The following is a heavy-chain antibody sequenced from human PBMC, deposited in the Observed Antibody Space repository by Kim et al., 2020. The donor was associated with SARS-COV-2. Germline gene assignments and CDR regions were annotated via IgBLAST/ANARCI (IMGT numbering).Heavy chain of an antibody. Sequence: SETLSLTCTVSGGSISSSSYYWGWIRQPPGKGLEWIGSIYYSGSTYYNPSLKSRVTISVDTSKNQFSLRLSSVTAADTAVYYCARLRRGRLDYWGQGTLV. J-gene: IGHJ4*02. CDR3: ARLRRGRLDY. V-gene: IGHV4-39*01. CDR2: IYYSGST. D-gene: IGHD3-10*01. CDR1: GGSISSSSYY.